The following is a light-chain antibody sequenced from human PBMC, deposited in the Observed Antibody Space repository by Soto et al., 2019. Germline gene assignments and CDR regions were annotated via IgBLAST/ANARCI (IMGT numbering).Light chain of an antibody. CDR2: SAS. V-gene: IGKV3-20*01. Sequence: EIVLTQSPGILSLSPGDRATLSCRASQSVSSDYLAWYQQKLGQAPRLLLYSASIRATGIPDRFSGSGSGTDFTLTINRLEPEDFAVYSCQQYGSLPYTFGPGTNLEIK. CDR1: QSVSSDY. J-gene: IGKJ2*01. CDR3: QQYGSLPYT.